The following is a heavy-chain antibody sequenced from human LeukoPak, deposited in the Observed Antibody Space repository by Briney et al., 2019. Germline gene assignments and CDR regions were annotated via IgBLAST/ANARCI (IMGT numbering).Heavy chain of an antibody. J-gene: IGHJ4*02. CDR2: ISYDGSNK. CDR3: AAGPNFDY. V-gene: IGHV3-30*04. D-gene: IGHD6-13*01. CDR1: GFTFSSYA. Sequence: GGSLRLSCAASGFTFSSYAIHWVRQAPGKGLEWVAVISYDGSNKYYADSVKGRFTISRDNSKNTLYLQMNSLRAEDTAVYYSAAGPNFDYWGQGTLVTVSS.